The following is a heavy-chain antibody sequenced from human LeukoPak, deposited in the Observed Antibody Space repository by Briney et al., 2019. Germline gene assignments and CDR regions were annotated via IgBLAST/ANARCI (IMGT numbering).Heavy chain of an antibody. Sequence: SQTLSLTCTVSGGFISSGDHYWSWIRQPPGKGLEWIGYIFYSGSTYYNPSLKSRVTISVDTSKNQFSLKLSSVTAADTAVYYCARGSEYYYDSSGYYFDYWGQGTLVTVSS. V-gene: IGHV4-30-4*01. D-gene: IGHD3-22*01. CDR3: ARGSEYYYDSSGYYFDY. CDR2: IFYSGST. J-gene: IGHJ4*02. CDR1: GGFISSGDHY.